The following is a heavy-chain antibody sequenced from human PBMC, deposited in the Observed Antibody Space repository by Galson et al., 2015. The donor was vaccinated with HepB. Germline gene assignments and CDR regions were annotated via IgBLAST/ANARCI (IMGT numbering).Heavy chain of an antibody. V-gene: IGHV5-51*03. D-gene: IGHD2-15*01. CDR3: ARRSYCSGGSCYSDYYYGMDV. CDR1: GYTFVNYW. J-gene: IGHJ6*02. CDR2: IYPADSDD. Sequence: QSGAEVKKPGESLKISCKGSGYTFVNYWIGWVRQMPGKGLEWMGIIYPADSDDRYSPSFQGQVTISADKSISTAYLQWSSLKASDTAMYYCARRSYCSGGSCYSDYYYGMDVWGQGTTVTVSS.